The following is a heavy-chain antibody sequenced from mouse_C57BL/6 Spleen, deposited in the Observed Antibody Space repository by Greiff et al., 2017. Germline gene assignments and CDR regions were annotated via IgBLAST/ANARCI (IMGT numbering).Heavy chain of an antibody. D-gene: IGHD1-1*01. V-gene: IGHV5-17*01. J-gene: IGHJ4*01. CDR2: ISSGSSTI. CDR1: GFTFSDYG. CDR3: ARREITTVGAPYYAMDY. Sequence: DVMLVESGGGLVKPGGSLKLSCAASGFTFSDYGMHWVRQAPEKGLEWVAYISSGSSTIYYADTVKGRFTISRDNAKNTLFLQMTSLRSEDTAMYYCARREITTVGAPYYAMDYWGQGTSVTVSS.